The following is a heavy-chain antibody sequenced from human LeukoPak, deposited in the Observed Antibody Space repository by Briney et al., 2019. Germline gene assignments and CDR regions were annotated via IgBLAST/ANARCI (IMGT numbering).Heavy chain of an antibody. J-gene: IGHJ3*01. D-gene: IGHD6-19*01. V-gene: IGHV1-18*01. Sequence: VSVKVSCKASDDTFSNYGISWVRQAPGQGLEWMGWISTYNGNTHYAQKFQGRVTMTTDTSTNIAYLELRDLRSDDTAVYYCARTQWLEDAFDFWGQGTVVTASS. CDR2: ISTYNGNT. CDR1: DDTFSNYG. CDR3: ARTQWLEDAFDF.